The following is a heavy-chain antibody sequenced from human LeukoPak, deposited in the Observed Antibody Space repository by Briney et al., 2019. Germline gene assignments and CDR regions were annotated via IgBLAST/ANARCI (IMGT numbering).Heavy chain of an antibody. CDR2: IYYSGST. CDR3: ARHGRRYSGSPDAFDI. D-gene: IGHD1-26*01. CDR1: GGSISSYY. V-gene: IGHV4-59*08. Sequence: SETLSLTCTVSGGSISSYYWSWIRQPPGKGLEWIGYIYYSGSTNYNPSLKSRVTISVDTSKNQFSLKLSSVTAADTAVYYCARHGRRYSGSPDAFDIWGQGTMVTVSS. J-gene: IGHJ3*02.